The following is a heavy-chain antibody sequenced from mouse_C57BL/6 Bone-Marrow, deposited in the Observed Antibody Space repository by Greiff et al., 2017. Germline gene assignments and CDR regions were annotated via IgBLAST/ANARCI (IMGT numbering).Heavy chain of an antibody. J-gene: IGHJ1*03. CDR2: ISSGGDYI. V-gene: IGHV5-9-1*02. D-gene: IGHD1-1*01. CDR3: TRDRATVDWYFDV. Sequence: EVTLVESGEGLVKPGGSLKLSCAASGFTFSSYAMSWVRQTPETRLEWVAYISSGGDYIYYADTVKGRFTLSRDNARNTLYLQMSSLKSEDTAMYYCTRDRATVDWYFDVWGTGTTVTVSS. CDR1: GFTFSSYA.